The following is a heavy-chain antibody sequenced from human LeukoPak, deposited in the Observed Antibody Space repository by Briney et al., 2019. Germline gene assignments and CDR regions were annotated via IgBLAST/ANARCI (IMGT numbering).Heavy chain of an antibody. J-gene: IGHJ3*02. CDR2: INPKSGGT. V-gene: IGHV1-2*02. CDR1: GYTFTGYY. CDR3: ARDYYFGSGTYLDAFDI. D-gene: IGHD3-10*01. Sequence: ASVTVSCKASGYTFTGYYMQWVRQAPGQGLEWMGWINPKSGGTNYAQKFQGRVTMTRDTSINTAYMELSSLTSDDTAVYYCARDYYFGSGTYLDAFDIWGQGTMVTVSS.